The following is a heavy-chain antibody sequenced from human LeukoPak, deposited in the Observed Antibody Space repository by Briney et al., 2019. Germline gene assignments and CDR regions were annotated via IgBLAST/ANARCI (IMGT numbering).Heavy chain of an antibody. D-gene: IGHD5-24*01. CDR2: ISGSGSGGNT. CDR1: GFTFNTYA. Sequence: PGGSLRLSCAASGFTFNTYAMSWVRQAPGKGLEWVSAISGSGSGGNTYYADSVKGRFTISRDNAKNTLYLQMNSLRAEDTAVYYCAIPLGRGRHNWFDPWGQGTLVTVSS. J-gene: IGHJ5*02. CDR3: AIPLGRGRHNWFDP. V-gene: IGHV3-23*01.